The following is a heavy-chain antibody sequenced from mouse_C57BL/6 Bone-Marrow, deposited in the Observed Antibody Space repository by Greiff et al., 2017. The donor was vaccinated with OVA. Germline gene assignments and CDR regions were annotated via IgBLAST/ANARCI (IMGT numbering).Heavy chain of an antibody. Sequence: DVKLQESGGGLVQPGESLKLSCESNEYEFPSHDMSWVRKTPEKRLELVAAINSDGGSTYYPDTMERRFIISRDNTKKTLYLQMSSLRSEDTALYYCARRATIVTPFDYWGQGTTLTVSS. D-gene: IGHD2-5*01. CDR2: INSDGGST. V-gene: IGHV5-2*03. CDR1: EYEFPSHD. CDR3: ARRATIVTPFDY. J-gene: IGHJ2*01.